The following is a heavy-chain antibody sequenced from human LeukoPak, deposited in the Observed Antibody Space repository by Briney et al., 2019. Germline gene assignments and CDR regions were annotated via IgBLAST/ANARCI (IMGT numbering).Heavy chain of an antibody. CDR1: GFTFSSYG. D-gene: IGHD2-2*01. J-gene: IGHJ6*03. CDR3: AKVFMEDIVVVPAANHHYYYYYMDV. CDR2: ISGSGGST. Sequence: SGGSLRLSCAASGFTFSSYGMSWVRQAPGKGLEWVSAISGSGGSTYYADSVKGRFTISRDNSKNTLYLQMNSLRAEDTAVYYCAKVFMEDIVVVPAANHHYYYYYMDVWGKGTTVTISS. V-gene: IGHV3-23*01.